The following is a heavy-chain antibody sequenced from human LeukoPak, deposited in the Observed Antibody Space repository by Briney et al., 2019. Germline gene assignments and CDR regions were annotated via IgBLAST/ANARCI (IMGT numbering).Heavy chain of an antibody. CDR2: INHNGNVN. CDR1: GFNFRNSW. D-gene: IGHD3-16*01. CDR3: ARGGGLDV. V-gene: IGHV3-7*03. J-gene: IGHJ6*02. Sequence: GGSLRLSCVASGFNFRNSWMTWVRQAPGKGLEWVASINHNGNVNYYVDSVKGRFTISRDNAKNSLYLQMSNLRAEDTAVYFCARGGGLDVWGQGATVTVSS.